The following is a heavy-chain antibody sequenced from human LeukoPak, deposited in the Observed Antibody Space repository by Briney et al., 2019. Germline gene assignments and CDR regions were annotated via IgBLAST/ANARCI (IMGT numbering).Heavy chain of an antibody. J-gene: IGHJ4*02. CDR3: AKDALYDILTGYPYYFDY. V-gene: IGHV3-23*01. CDR2: ISGSGGST. D-gene: IGHD3-9*01. CDR1: GFTFSSYA. Sequence: GGSLRLSCAASGFTFSSYAMSWVRQAPGKGLEWVSAISGSGGSTYYADSVKGRFTISRDNSKNTLYLQMNSLRAEDTAVYYCAKDALYDILTGYPYYFDYWGQGTLVTVSS.